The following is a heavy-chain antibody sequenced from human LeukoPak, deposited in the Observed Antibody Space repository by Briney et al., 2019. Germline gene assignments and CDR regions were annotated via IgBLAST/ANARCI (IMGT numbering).Heavy chain of an antibody. CDR3: ARDHYYDSSGYSGHDY. CDR1: GGTFSSYA. D-gene: IGHD3-22*01. Sequence: SVEVSCKASGGTFSSYAISWVRQAPGQGLEWMGRIIPILGIANYAQKFQGRVTITADKSTSTAYMELSSLRSEDTAVYYCARDHYYDSSGYSGHDYWGQGTLVTVSS. V-gene: IGHV1-69*04. J-gene: IGHJ4*02. CDR2: IIPILGIA.